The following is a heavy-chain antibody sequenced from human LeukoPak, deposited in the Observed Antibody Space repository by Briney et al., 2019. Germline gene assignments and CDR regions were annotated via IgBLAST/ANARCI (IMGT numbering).Heavy chain of an antibody. CDR3: ARDRHGRAV. Sequence: GGSLRLSCAASGFTLSSYDMHWVRQVTGKGLGWVSAIGVAGDTYYPGSVKGRFIITRENAKNSLYLQMNSLRVEDTAVYYCARDRHGRAVWGQGTTVVVSS. CDR2: IGVAGDT. V-gene: IGHV3-13*01. J-gene: IGHJ6*02. CDR1: GFTLSSYD.